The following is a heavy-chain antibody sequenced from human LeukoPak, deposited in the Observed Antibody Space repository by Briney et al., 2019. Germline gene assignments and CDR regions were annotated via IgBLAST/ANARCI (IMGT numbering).Heavy chain of an antibody. CDR3: ARGARYQLLYS. CDR2: IIPIFGTA. D-gene: IGHD2-2*01. CDR1: GGTFSSYA. V-gene: IGHV1-69*13. Sequence: SVKVSCKASGGTFSSYAISWVRQAPGQGLEWMGGIIPIFGTANYAQKFQGRVTITADESTSAAYMELSSLRSDDTAVYYCARGARYQLLYSWGQGTLVTVSS. J-gene: IGHJ4*02.